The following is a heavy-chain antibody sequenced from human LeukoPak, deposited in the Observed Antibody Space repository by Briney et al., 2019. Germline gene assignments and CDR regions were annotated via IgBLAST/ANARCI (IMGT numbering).Heavy chain of an antibody. D-gene: IGHD3-9*01. CDR3: ARDSPVRYFDWSLPEGDHYYGMDV. Sequence: ASVKVSCKASGYTFTSYGITWVRQAPGQGLEWMGWISAYNGNTNYAQNLQGRVTMTTDTSTSTAYMELRSLRSDDTAVYYCARDSPVRYFDWSLPEGDHYYGMDVRGKGTTVTVSS. V-gene: IGHV1-18*04. CDR2: ISAYNGNT. CDR1: GYTFTSYG. J-gene: IGHJ6*04.